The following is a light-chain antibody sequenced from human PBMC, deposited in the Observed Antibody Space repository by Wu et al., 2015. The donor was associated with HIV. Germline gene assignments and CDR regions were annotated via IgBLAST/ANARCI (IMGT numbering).Light chain of an antibody. CDR3: QQYVNSPWT. CDR2: STS. Sequence: EIVLTQSPGTLSLSPGERATLSCRASQSVSRSHLAWYQQKSGQPPRLLIYSTSSRATGIPDRFSGSGSGTEYILTINRLEPEDFAVYFCQQYVNSPWTFGQGTKVEIK. V-gene: IGKV3-20*01. J-gene: IGKJ1*01. CDR1: QSVSRSH.